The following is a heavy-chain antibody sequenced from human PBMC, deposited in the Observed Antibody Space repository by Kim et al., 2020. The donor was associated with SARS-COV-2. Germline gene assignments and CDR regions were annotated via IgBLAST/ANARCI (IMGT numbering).Heavy chain of an antibody. V-gene: IGHV4-59*13. CDR1: GGSISNYY. Sequence: SESLSLTCTVSGGSISNYYWTWIRQPPGKGLEWIGYIYYSGTTKYNPSLKSRVTISLDTSKNQFSLKLSSVTAADTAIYYCARYGRSPGYCSGGSCYWDYWGQGTVVTVSS. CDR2: IYYSGTT. CDR3: ARYGRSPGYCSGGSCYWDY. D-gene: IGHD2-15*01. J-gene: IGHJ4*02.